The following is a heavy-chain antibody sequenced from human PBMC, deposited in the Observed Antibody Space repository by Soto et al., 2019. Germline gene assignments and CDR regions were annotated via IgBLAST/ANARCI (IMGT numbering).Heavy chain of an antibody. CDR2: ISSSSSYI. J-gene: IGHJ4*02. CDR3: ARDWLDIVATIGGLDY. CDR1: GFTFSSYS. Sequence: GGSLRLSCAASGFTFSSYSMNWVRQAPGKGLEWVSSISSSSSYIYYADSVKGRFTISRDNAKNSLYLQMNSLRAEDTAVYYCARDWLDIVATIGGLDYWGQGTLVTVSS. V-gene: IGHV3-21*01. D-gene: IGHD5-12*01.